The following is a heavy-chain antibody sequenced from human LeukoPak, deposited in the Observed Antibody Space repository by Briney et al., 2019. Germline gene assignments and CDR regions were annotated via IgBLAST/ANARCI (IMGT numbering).Heavy chain of an antibody. V-gene: IGHV1-24*01. CDR1: GYTLTELS. CDR3: ATARVRLGELSLPEVRDD. D-gene: IGHD3-16*02. Sequence: ASVKVSCKVSGYTLTELSMHWVRQAPGKGLEWMGGFDPEDGETIYAQKFQGRVTMTEDTSTDTAYMELSSLRSEDTAVYYCATARVRLGELSLPEVRDDWGQGTLISVSS. J-gene: IGHJ4*02. CDR2: FDPEDGET.